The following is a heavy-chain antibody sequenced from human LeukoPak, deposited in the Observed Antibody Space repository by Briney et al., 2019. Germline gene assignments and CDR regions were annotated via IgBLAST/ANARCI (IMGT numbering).Heavy chain of an antibody. CDR3: ARDKYYDSSVAFDI. Sequence: PGGSLRLSCAASGFTFSSYAMHWVRQAPGKGLEYVSAISSNGGSTYYANSVKGRFTISRDNSKNTLYLQMGSLRAEDMAVYYCARDKYYDSSVAFDIWGQGTMVTVSS. V-gene: IGHV3-64*01. D-gene: IGHD3-22*01. CDR2: ISSNGGST. CDR1: GFTFSSYA. J-gene: IGHJ3*02.